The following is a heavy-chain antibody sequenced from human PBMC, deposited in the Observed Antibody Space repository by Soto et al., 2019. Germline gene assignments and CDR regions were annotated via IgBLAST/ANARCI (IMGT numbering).Heavy chain of an antibody. J-gene: IGHJ4*02. CDR3: ARESARYSRSPLLDD. V-gene: IGHV1-2*02. CDR2: INPNSGGT. Sequence: ASVKVSCPASGYTFTGYYMHWVRQAPGQGLEWMGWINPNSGGTNYAQKFQGRVTMTRDTSISTAYMELSRLRSDDTAVYYCARESARYSRSPLLDDWGQGTLVTVSS. CDR1: GYTFTGYY. D-gene: IGHD6-6*01.